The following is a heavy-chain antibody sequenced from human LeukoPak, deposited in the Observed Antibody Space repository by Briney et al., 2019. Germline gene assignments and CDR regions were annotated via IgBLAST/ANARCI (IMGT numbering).Heavy chain of an antibody. D-gene: IGHD6-13*01. CDR1: GGSFSGYY. CDR3: ARGPLPRAAAGPLNFDY. CDR2: INHSGST. V-gene: IGHV4-34*01. Sequence: SETLSLTCAVYGGSFSGYYWSWIRQPPGKGLEWIGEINHSGSTNYNPSLKSRVTISVDTSKNQFSLKLSSVTAADTAVYYCARGPLPRAAAGPLNFDYWGQGTLVTVSS. J-gene: IGHJ4*02.